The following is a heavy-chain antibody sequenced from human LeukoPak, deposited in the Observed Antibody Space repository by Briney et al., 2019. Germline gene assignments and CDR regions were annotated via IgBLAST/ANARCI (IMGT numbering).Heavy chain of an antibody. CDR3: AREGVVLRFLEWLPYEYYFDY. D-gene: IGHD3-3*01. CDR2: INPNSGDT. J-gene: IGHJ4*02. CDR1: GYTFTGYH. V-gene: IGHV1-2*06. Sequence: AASVKVSCKASGYTFTGYHMHWVRQAPGQGLEWMGRINPNSGDTNYAQKFQGRVTMTRDTSISTAYMELSRLRSDDTAVYYCAREGVVLRFLEWLPYEYYFDYWGQGTLVAVSS.